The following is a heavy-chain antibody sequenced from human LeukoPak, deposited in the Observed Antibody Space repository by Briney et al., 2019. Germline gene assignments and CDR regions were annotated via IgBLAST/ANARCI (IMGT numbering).Heavy chain of an antibody. Sequence: GGSLRLSCGASGFSFGSHWMGWVRQAPGKGREGVANINPGGSDTYYVDSVEGRFTISRDNAKNSTFLQMNSLRVEETALYYCMKWGSAADIQDWGQGTLVTVSS. CDR2: INPGGSDT. CDR3: MKWGSAADIQD. V-gene: IGHV3-7*03. J-gene: IGHJ4*02. D-gene: IGHD6-25*01. CDR1: GFSFGSHW.